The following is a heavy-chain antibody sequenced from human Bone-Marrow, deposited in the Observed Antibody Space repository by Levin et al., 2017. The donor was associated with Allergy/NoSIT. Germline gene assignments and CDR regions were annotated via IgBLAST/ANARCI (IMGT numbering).Heavy chain of an antibody. CDR1: GFTFNTHA. J-gene: IGHJ5*01. V-gene: IGHV3-30*02. Sequence: GGSLRLSCAASGFTFNTHAMHWVRLAPGKGLEWLALIWFDGTNRYYSHSVKGRFTISRDNSKNTLYLEMRNLRVEDTAIYYCATATDPIFRGQGWFDSWGQGTQVTVSS. CDR2: IWFDGTNR. D-gene: IGHD3-3*02. CDR3: ATATDPIFRGQGWFDS.